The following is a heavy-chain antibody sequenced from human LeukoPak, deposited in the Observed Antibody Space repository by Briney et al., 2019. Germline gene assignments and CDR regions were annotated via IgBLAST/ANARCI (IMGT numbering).Heavy chain of an antibody. CDR2: IYTSGGT. CDR3: ARLTRLSTSPDRYYLDY. D-gene: IGHD6-6*01. V-gene: IGHV4-4*09. J-gene: IGHJ4*02. CDR1: GDSISSYY. Sequence: SETLSLTCTVSGDSISSYYWSWIRQPPEKGLEWIGYIYTSGGTNYIPSLKGRVTISIDTSKNRFSLKLSSVTAADSAVYYCARLTRLSTSPDRYYLDYWGQGTLVTVSS.